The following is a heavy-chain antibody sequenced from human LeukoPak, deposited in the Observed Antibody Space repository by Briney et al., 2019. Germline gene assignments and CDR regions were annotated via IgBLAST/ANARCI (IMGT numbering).Heavy chain of an antibody. V-gene: IGHV3-30*02. CDR2: IRYDGSNK. Sequence: PGGSLRLSCAASGFTFSSYGIHRVRQAPGKGLEWVAFIRYDGSNKYYTDSVKGRFTISRDNSKNTLYLQMNSLRAEDTAVYYCARGSPPRRNYDSRGYYSYYFDYWGQGTLVTVSS. D-gene: IGHD3-22*01. CDR1: GFTFSSYG. J-gene: IGHJ4*02. CDR3: ARGSPPRRNYDSRGYYSYYFDY.